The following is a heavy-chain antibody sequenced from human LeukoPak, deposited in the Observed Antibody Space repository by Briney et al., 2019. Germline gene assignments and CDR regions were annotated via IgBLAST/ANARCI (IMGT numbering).Heavy chain of an antibody. CDR2: IYYSGNT. D-gene: IGHD2-15*01. V-gene: IGHV4-59*11. J-gene: IGHJ4*02. CDR1: GGSISSHY. Sequence: SETLSLTCTVSGGSISSHYWTWIRQPPGKGLEWIGNIYYSGNTNYNPSLKSRVTISVDTSKNQFSLKLTSVTAADTAIYYCARPARYCSGGSCWDSWGQGTLVTVSS. CDR3: ARPARYCSGGSCWDS.